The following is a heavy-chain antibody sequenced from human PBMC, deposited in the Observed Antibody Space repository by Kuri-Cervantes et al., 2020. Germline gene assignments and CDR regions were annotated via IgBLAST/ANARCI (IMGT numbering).Heavy chain of an antibody. CDR1: GCNFISYY. D-gene: IGHD6-19*01. CDR3: ARMSSGWYVMRY. Sequence: ASVKVSCKASGCNFISYYMHWVRQDPGQGLEWLGIINPTGGSTDYAQKFQGRVTLTRDTSTSTVYMELSSLRSEDTAVYYCARMSSGWYVMRYWGQGTLVTVSS. J-gene: IGHJ4*02. CDR2: INPTGGST. V-gene: IGHV1-46*01.